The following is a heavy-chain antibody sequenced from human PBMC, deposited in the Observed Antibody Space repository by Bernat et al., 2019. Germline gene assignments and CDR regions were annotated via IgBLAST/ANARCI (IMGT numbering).Heavy chain of an antibody. V-gene: IGHV1-2*04. Sequence: QVQLVQSGAEVKKPGASVKVYCKASGYTFTGYYMHWVRQAPGQGLEWMGWINPNSGGTNYAQKFQGWVTMTRDTSISTAYMELSRLRSDDTAVYYCARDGGNDFWSGYWKPTYYYYMDVWGKGTTVTVSS. J-gene: IGHJ6*03. D-gene: IGHD3-3*01. CDR2: INPNSGGT. CDR1: GYTFTGYY. CDR3: ARDGGNDFWSGYWKPTYYYYMDV.